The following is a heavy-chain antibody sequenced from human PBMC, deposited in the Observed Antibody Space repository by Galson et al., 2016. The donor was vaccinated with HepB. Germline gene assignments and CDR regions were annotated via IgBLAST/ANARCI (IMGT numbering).Heavy chain of an antibody. V-gene: IGHV1-46*03. CDR3: ARGGYYGMDV. CDR1: GYTFTNYN. CDR2: INPSAGST. J-gene: IGHJ6*02. Sequence: SVKVSCKASGYTFTNYNMHWVRQAPGQGLEWMGIINPSAGSTSYAQKFQGRVTMTWDTSTSTVYMELSSLRTEDTAVYYCARGGYYGMDVWGQGATVTVSS.